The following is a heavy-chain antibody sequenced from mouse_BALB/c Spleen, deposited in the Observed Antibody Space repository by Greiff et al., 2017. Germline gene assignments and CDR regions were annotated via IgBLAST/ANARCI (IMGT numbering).Heavy chain of an antibody. Sequence: EVQLQQSGAELAKPGASVKLSCTASGFNIKDTYMHWVKQRPEQGLEWIGRIDPANGNTKYDPKFQGKATITADTSSNTAYLQLSSLTSEDTAVYYCASHYYGSRGFAYWGQGTLVTVSA. CDR3: ASHYYGSRGFAY. D-gene: IGHD1-1*01. CDR1: GFNIKDTY. CDR2: IDPANGNT. J-gene: IGHJ3*01. V-gene: IGHV14-3*02.